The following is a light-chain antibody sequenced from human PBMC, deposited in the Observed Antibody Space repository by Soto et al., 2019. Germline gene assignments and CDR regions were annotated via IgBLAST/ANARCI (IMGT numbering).Light chain of an antibody. V-gene: IGKV3-20*01. CDR1: QSVRSCC. J-gene: IGKJ4*01. CDR3: QQYGNSPHT. Sequence: EIVLTQSPGTLSLSPGERATLYCRASQSVRSCCLAWYQLKPGQAPRLLIYGVSSRATGVPDRFSGSGSGTDFTLTISRLEPEDFVVYYCQQYGNSPHTFGGGTKVEIK. CDR2: GVS.